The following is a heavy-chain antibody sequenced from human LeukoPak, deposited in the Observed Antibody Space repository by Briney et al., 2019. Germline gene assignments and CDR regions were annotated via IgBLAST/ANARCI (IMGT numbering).Heavy chain of an antibody. J-gene: IGHJ4*02. CDR1: GGSISSYY. CDR2: IYYSGST. Sequence: SETLSLTCTVSGGSISSYYWSWIRQPPGKGLEWIGYIYYSGSTNYNPSLKSRVTISVDTSKNQFSLKVSSVTAADTAVYYCARVGGPTVTTFVYWGQGTLVTVSS. V-gene: IGHV4-59*08. CDR3: ARVGGPTVTTFVY. D-gene: IGHD4-17*01.